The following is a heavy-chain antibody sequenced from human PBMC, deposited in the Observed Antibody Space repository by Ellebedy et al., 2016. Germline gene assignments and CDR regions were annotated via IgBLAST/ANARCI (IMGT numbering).Heavy chain of an antibody. CDR3: ARVTPAAMASFYYYYMDV. V-gene: IGHV1-18*04. J-gene: IGHJ6*03. CDR1: GYTFTGYY. D-gene: IGHD5-18*01. CDR2: ISAYNGNT. Sequence: ASVKVSXXASGYTFTGYYMHWVRQAPGQGLEWMGWISAYNGNTNYAQKLQGRVTMTTDTSTSTAYMELSSLRSDDTAVYYCARVTPAAMASFYYYYMDVWGKGTTVTVSS.